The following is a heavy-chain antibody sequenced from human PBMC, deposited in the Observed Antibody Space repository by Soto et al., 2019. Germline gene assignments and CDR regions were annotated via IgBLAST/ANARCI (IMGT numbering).Heavy chain of an antibody. CDR1: GGTFSSYA. Sequence: QVQLVQSGAEVKKPGSSVKVSCKASGGTFSSYAISWVRQAPGQGLEWMGGIIPIFGTANYAQKFQGRVTSTADESTSTAYMELSSLRSEDTAVYYCATTAEAAGSGWDNWFDPWGQGTLVTVSS. CDR2: IIPIFGTA. D-gene: IGHD6-19*01. V-gene: IGHV1-69*12. CDR3: ATTAEAAGSGWDNWFDP. J-gene: IGHJ5*02.